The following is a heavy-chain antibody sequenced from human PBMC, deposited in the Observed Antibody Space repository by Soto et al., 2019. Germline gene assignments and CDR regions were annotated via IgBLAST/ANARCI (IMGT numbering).Heavy chain of an antibody. CDR3: AGDQGGGGFGDSYGMAV. V-gene: IGHV1-69*01. CDR1: GGTFSSYA. J-gene: IGHJ6*02. D-gene: IGHD3-10*01. CDR2: IIPIFDTA. Sequence: QVQLVQSGAEVKKPGSSVKVSCKASGGTFSSYAISWVRQAPGQGLEWMGGIIPIFDTANYAQKFQGRVTIPAEESTSTAYRGLRSLRSEDTAVYYCAGDQGGGGFGDSYGMAVWGQGTTVTV.